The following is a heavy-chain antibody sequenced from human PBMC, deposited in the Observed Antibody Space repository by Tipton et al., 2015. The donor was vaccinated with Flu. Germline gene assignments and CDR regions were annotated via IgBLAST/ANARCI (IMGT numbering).Heavy chain of an antibody. CDR1: VDSVSSNSAA. J-gene: IGHJ6*02. CDR3: ARDLAYYDILTGYQGYYYYGMDV. V-gene: IGHV6-1*01. Sequence: TLSLTCAISVDSVSSNSAAWNWIRQSPSRGLEWLGRTYYRSKWYNDYAVSVKSRITINPDTSKNQFSLQLNSVTPEDTAVYYCARDLAYYDILTGYQGYYYYGMDVWGQGTTVTVSS. CDR2: TYYRSKWYN. D-gene: IGHD3-9*01.